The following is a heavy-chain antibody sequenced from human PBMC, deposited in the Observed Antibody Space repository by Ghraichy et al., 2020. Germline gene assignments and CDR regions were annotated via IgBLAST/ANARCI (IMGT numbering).Heavy chain of an antibody. V-gene: IGHV4-39*01. CDR2: IYYSGST. CDR1: GGSISSSSYY. D-gene: IGHD3-10*01. CDR3: ARSGVPSYPGHYGSGSYYNFGRWFDP. J-gene: IGHJ5*02. Sequence: SETLSPTCTVSGGSISSSSYYWGWIRQPPGKGLEWIGSIYYSGSTYYNPSLKSRVTISVDTSKNQFSLKLSSVTAADTAVYYCARSGVPSYPGHYGSGSYYNFGRWFDPWGQGTLVTVSS.